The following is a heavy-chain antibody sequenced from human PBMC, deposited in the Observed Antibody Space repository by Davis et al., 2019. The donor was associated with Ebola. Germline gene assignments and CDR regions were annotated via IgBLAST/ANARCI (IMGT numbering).Heavy chain of an antibody. D-gene: IGHD3-3*01. Sequence: GGSLRLSCAASGFTFSSYAMHWVRQAPGKGLEWAAVISYDGSNKYYADSVKGRFTISRDFSKNPLYLQMNSLRAEDTAMHYCARGVSDYDFWNGYYSDYWGQGTLVTVSS. CDR1: GFTFSSYA. CDR2: ISYDGSNK. J-gene: IGHJ4*02. V-gene: IGHV3-30*14. CDR3: ARGVSDYDFWNGYYSDY.